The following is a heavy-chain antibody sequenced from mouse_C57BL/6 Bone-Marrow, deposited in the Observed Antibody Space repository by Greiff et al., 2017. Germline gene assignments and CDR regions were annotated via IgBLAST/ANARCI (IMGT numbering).Heavy chain of an antibody. CDR3: ARGYYGNLYARDY. V-gene: IGHV1-26*01. Sequence: EVQLQQSGPELVKPGASVKISCKASGYTFTDYYMNWVKQSHGESLEWIGDINPNNGGTSYNQKFKGKATLTVDKSSSTAYMELRSLTSEDSAVYYCARGYYGNLYARDYWGQGTSVTVSS. CDR1: GYTFTDYY. CDR2: INPNNGGT. J-gene: IGHJ4*01. D-gene: IGHD2-1*01.